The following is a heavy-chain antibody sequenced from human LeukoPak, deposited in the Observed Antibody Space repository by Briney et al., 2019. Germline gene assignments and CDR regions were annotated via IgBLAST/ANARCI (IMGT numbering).Heavy chain of an antibody. V-gene: IGHV4-39*01. CDR1: GDSISSSSFY. CDR2: ISYTGDT. Sequence: PSETLSLTCTVSGDSISSSSFYWGWIRQPPGKGLEYIGSISYTGDTYYNPSLESRVTLSVDTSKNQFSLKLTSVTAADTAVYYCARRCSSTACHTYNWFDPWGQGTLVTVSS. CDR3: ARRCSSTACHTYNWFDP. D-gene: IGHD2-2*01. J-gene: IGHJ5*02.